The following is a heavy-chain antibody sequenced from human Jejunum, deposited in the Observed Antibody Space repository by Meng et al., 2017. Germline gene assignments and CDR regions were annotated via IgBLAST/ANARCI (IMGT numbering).Heavy chain of an antibody. D-gene: IGHD1-14*01. CDR1: GFTFNIYG. CDR3: AKERGPRRPFDY. Sequence: GKSLKISCAASGFTFNIYGMGWVRQAPGKGLEWVSAINGTGVNTYYADSVKGRFTISRDNSMNTLYLQMNSLRVEDTAIYYCAKERGPRRPFDYWGQGTLVTVSS. CDR2: INGTGVNT. V-gene: IGHV3-23*01. J-gene: IGHJ4*02.